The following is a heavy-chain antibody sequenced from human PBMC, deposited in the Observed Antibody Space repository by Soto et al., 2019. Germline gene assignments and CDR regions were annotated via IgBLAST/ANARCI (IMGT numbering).Heavy chain of an antibody. CDR2: VTHSGTA. CDR3: ARIHCAQCSLDY. D-gene: IGHD2-21*01. CDR1: GGSIDSGAFS. V-gene: IGHV4-30-2*01. Sequence: PSETLSLTCAVSGGSIDSGAFSLSWLRQPPGKGLEWIGYVTHSGTAYSIPSLNGRLTLSVDSSQTQFSLKLTSVTATDSAFYYGARIHCAQCSLDYWGRGILVTVSS. J-gene: IGHJ4*02.